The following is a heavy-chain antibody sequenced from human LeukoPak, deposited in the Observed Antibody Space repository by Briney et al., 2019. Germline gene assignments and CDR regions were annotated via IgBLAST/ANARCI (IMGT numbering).Heavy chain of an antibody. D-gene: IGHD1-26*01. CDR2: IIPIFGTA. CDR1: GGTFSGYA. J-gene: IGHJ4*02. Sequence: GASVKVSCKASGGTFSGYAISWVRQAPGQGLEWMGGIIPIFGTANYAQKFQGRVTITTDESTSTAYMELSSLRSEDTAVYYCARRLGGYFDYWGQGTLVTVSS. CDR3: ARRLGGYFDY. V-gene: IGHV1-69*05.